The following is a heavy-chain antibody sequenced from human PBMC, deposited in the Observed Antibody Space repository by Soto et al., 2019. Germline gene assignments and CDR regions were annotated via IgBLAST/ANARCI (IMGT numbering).Heavy chain of an antibody. Sequence: GGSLRLSCTASGFTFGDYAMSWFRQAPGKGLEWVGFIRSKAYGGTTEYAASVKGRFTISRDDSKSIAYLQMNSLKTEDTAVYYCTRGLALGYCSGGSCYSPNWFDPWGQGTLVTVSS. CDR2: IRSKAYGGTT. CDR1: GFTFGDYA. V-gene: IGHV3-49*03. J-gene: IGHJ5*02. CDR3: TRGLALGYCSGGSCYSPNWFDP. D-gene: IGHD2-15*01.